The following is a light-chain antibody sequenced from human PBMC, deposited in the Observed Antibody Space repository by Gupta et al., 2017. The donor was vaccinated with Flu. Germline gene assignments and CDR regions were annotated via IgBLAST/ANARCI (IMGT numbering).Light chain of an antibody. CDR1: SSNIGSNT. V-gene: IGLV1-44*01. J-gene: IGLJ3*02. CDR3: AAWDDSLNGPV. Sequence: QSVLTQPHSASGTPGQRVTISCSGSSSNIGSNTVNWYQQLPGTAPKLLICSNNQRPSGVPDRFSGSKSGTSASLAISGLQSEDEADYYCAAWDDSLNGPVFGGGTKLTVL. CDR2: SNN.